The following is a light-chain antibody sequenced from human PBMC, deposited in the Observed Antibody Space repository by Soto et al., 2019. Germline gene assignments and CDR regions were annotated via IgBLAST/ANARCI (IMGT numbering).Light chain of an antibody. CDR2: TND. V-gene: IGLV1-47*02. CDR1: SSNIGSNY. J-gene: IGLJ3*02. CDR3: AAWDDSLRGWV. Sequence: QSVLTQPPSASGTPGQRVTISCSESSSNIGSNYVYWYQQLPGTAPKLLIYTNDQRPSGVPDRFSGSKSGTSASLAISGLRSEDEADYYCAAWDDSLRGWVFGGGTKLTVL.